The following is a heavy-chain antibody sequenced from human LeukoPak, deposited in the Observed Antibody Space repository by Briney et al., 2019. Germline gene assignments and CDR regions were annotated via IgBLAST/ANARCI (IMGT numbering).Heavy chain of an antibody. CDR3: ARGARGFRIVVVPAAIPYSDY. D-gene: IGHD2-2*01. CDR2: INHSGST. J-gene: IGHJ4*02. Sequence: SETLSLTCAVYGGSFSGYYWSWIRQPPGKGLEWIGEINHSGSTNYNPSLKSRVTISVDTSKNQFSLKLSSVTAADTAVYYCARGARGFRIVVVPAAIPYSDYWGQGTLVTVSS. V-gene: IGHV4-34*01. CDR1: GGSFSGYY.